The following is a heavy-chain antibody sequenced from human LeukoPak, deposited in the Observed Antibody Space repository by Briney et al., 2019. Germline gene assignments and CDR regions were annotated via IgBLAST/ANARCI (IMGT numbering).Heavy chain of an antibody. CDR1: GFTFSSYG. Sequence: PGGSLRLSCAASGFTFSSYGMHWVRQAPGKGLEWVAVISYDGSNKYYADSVKGRFTISRDNSKNTLYLQMNSLRAEDTAVYYCARTGYANNWFDPWGQGTLVTVSS. CDR2: ISYDGSNK. CDR3: ARTGYANNWFDP. V-gene: IGHV3-30*03. J-gene: IGHJ5*02. D-gene: IGHD3-9*01.